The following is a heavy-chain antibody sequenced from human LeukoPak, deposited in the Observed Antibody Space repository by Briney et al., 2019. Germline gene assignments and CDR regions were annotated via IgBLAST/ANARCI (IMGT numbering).Heavy chain of an antibody. CDR2: ISNSAGNA. D-gene: IGHD3-22*01. J-gene: IGHJ4*02. Sequence: PGGSLRLSCVASGFTFSSYAMSWVRKTPGKGLEWVSVISNSAGNAYYADSVKGRFTISRDNSKNTLYLQMNSLRAEDTAVYYCARTASSGSLLDYWGQGTLVTVSS. V-gene: IGHV3-23*01. CDR1: GFTFSSYA. CDR3: ARTASSGSLLDY.